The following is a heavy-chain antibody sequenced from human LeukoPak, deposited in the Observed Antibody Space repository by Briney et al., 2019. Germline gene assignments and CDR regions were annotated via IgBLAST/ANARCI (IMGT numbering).Heavy chain of an antibody. J-gene: IGHJ4*02. CDR2: ISVTGLTI. D-gene: IGHD3-3*01. V-gene: IGHV3-48*03. CDR3: AISRTIYFDY. Sequence: PGGSLRLSCAASGFTFRNYEINWGRQAPGKGLEWISYISVTGLTISYSDSVKRRFTISRDNAKNSLYLQMNSLRAEDTALYYCAISRTIYFDYWGQGALVTASS. CDR1: GFTFRNYE.